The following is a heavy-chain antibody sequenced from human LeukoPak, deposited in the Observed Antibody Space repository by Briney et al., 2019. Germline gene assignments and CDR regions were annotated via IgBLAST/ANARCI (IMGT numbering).Heavy chain of an antibody. CDR1: GGSISSYY. CDR2: IYYSGST. V-gene: IGHV4-59*01. D-gene: IGHD2-2*01. CDR3: AREGCSSTSCYLTDAFDI. J-gene: IGHJ3*02. Sequence: PSETLSLTCTVSGGSISSYYWSWIRQTPGKGLEWIGYIYYSGSTNYNPSLKSRVTISVDTSKNQFSLKLSSVTAADTAVYYCAREGCSSTSCYLTDAFDIWGQGTMVTVSS.